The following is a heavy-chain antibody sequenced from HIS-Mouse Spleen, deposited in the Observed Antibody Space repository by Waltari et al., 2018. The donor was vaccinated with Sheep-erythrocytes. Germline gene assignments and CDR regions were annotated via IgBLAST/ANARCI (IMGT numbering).Heavy chain of an antibody. CDR1: GGSFSGYY. Sequence: QVQLQQWGAGLLKPSETLSLTCAVYGGSFSGYYWSRIRHPPGKGLGWIGEINHSGSTNCSPPLKSRVTISVDTSKNQFALKLSSVTAADTAVYYCALSVDLAGAFDIWGQGTMVTVSS. D-gene: IGHD6-19*01. J-gene: IGHJ3*02. CDR2: INHSGST. V-gene: IGHV4-34*01. CDR3: ALSVDLAGAFDI.